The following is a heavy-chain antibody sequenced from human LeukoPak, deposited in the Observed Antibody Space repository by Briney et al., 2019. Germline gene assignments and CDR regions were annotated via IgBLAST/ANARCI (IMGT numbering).Heavy chain of an antibody. CDR3: ARGQLYGSGSYSTPFDY. CDR2: ISYSGST. V-gene: IGHV4-59*12. Sequence: SETLSLTCTVSGSSINVYYWSWIRQSPGKGLDWIAYISYSGSTNYNPSLKSRVTISVDTSKNQFSLKLSSVTAADTAVYYCARGQLYGSGSYSTPFDYWGQGTLVTVSS. CDR1: GSSINVYY. D-gene: IGHD3-10*01. J-gene: IGHJ4*02.